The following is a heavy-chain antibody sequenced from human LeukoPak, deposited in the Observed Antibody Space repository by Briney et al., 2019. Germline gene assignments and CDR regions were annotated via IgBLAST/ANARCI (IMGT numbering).Heavy chain of an antibody. CDR2: ISGSGGST. D-gene: IGHD2-21*02. CDR3: AKGSYGGGDPYYMDV. Sequence: GGSLRLSCAASGFTFSSYAMSWVRQAPGKGLEWVSAISGSGGSTHYADSVKGRFTISRDNSQNTLYLQTNRLRAEDTAVYYCAKGSYGGGDPYYMDVWGKGTTVTISS. V-gene: IGHV3-23*01. J-gene: IGHJ6*03. CDR1: GFTFSSYA.